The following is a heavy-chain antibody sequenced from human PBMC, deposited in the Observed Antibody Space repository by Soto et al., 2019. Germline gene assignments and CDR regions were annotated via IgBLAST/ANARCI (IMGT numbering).Heavy chain of an antibody. Sequence: SGPTLVNPTQTLTLTCTFSGFSLSTSGVGVGWIRQPPGKALEWLALIYWNDDKRYSPSLKSRLTITKDTSKNQVVLTMTNMDPVDTATYYCARFLEWLLPFDDWGQGTRVTVAS. D-gene: IGHD3-3*01. V-gene: IGHV2-5*01. CDR2: IYWNDDK. CDR1: GFSLSTSGVG. J-gene: IGHJ4*02. CDR3: ARFLEWLLPFDD.